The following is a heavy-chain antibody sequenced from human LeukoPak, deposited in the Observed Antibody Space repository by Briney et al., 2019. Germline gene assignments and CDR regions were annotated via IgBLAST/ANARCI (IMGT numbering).Heavy chain of an antibody. D-gene: IGHD2-15*01. Sequence: SETLSLTCTVSGDSMSTYYWSWIRQPPGKGLEWIGYIYYSGSTNYNPSLKSRVTISVDTSKNQFSLKLSSVTAADTAVYYCARESPPRQYCSGGSCYLGGNDAFDIWGQGTMVTVSS. CDR1: GDSMSTYY. CDR2: IYYSGST. V-gene: IGHV4-59*01. J-gene: IGHJ3*02. CDR3: ARESPPRQYCSGGSCYLGGNDAFDI.